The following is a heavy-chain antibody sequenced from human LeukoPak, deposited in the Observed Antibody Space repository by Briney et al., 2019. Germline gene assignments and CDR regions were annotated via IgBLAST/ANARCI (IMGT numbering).Heavy chain of an antibody. V-gene: IGHV3-21*01. D-gene: IGHD6-19*01. CDR2: ISSSSSYI. Sequence: PGGSLRLSCAASGFIFSSYSMNWVRQAPGKGLEWVPSISSSSSYIYYADSVKGRFTISRDNAKNSLYLQMNSLRAEDTAVYYCARDLPGIAVQGYFDLWGRGTLVTVSS. J-gene: IGHJ2*01. CDR3: ARDLPGIAVQGYFDL. CDR1: GFIFSSYS.